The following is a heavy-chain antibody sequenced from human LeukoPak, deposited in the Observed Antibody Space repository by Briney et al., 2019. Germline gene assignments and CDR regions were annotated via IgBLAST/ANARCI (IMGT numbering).Heavy chain of an antibody. D-gene: IGHD3-10*01. V-gene: IGHV4-30-4*01. CDR1: GGSISSGDYY. CDR2: IYYSGST. J-gene: IGHJ4*02. Sequence: PSETLSLTCTVSGGSISSGDYYWSWIRQPPGKGLEWIGYIYYSGSTYYNPSLKSRVTISVDTSKNQFSLKLSSVTAADTAVYYCARTLHGITMVRGVRSPSYYFDYWGQGTLVTVSS. CDR3: ARTLHGITMVRGVRSPSYYFDY.